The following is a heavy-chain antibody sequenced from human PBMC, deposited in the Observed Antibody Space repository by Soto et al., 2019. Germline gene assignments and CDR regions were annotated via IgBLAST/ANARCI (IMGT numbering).Heavy chain of an antibody. CDR1: GFTFSSYA. J-gene: IGHJ3*02. Sequence: PGESLKISCAASGFTFSSYAMSWVRQAPGKGLESVSAISGSGGSTYYADSVKGRFTISRDNSKNTLYLQMNSLRAEDTAVYYCAKDQEPPGRTTVVTRNAFDIWGQGTMVTVSS. D-gene: IGHD4-17*01. V-gene: IGHV3-23*01. CDR2: ISGSGGST. CDR3: AKDQEPPGRTTVVTRNAFDI.